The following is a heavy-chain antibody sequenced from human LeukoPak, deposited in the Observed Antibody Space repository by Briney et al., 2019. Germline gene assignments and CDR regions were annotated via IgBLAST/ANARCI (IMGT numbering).Heavy chain of an antibody. Sequence: GGSLRLSCAVSGFTLSNFWMAWVRQAPGKGLEWVANIKQDGSEKYYADSVKGRFTISRDNAKNSLYLQMNTLRVEDTAVYYCARATPGIVGATTSWGQGTLVTVSS. CDR2: IKQDGSEK. CDR1: GFTLSNFW. V-gene: IGHV3-7*01. D-gene: IGHD1-26*01. CDR3: ARATPGIVGATTS. J-gene: IGHJ4*02.